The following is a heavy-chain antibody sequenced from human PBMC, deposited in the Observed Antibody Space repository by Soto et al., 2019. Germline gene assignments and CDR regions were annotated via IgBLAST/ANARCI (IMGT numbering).Heavy chain of an antibody. CDR3: ARSPRSSPYFDY. CDR2: IYPGDHET. CDR1: GYTFSNFW. Sequence: PGESLKISCQSSGYTFSNFWIGWVRQLPGKGLEWMGIIYPGDHETRYSPSFHGKVTISADRSINTAYLQWNSLEASDTAFYFCARSPRSSPYFDYWGHGALVTVS. J-gene: IGHJ4*03. D-gene: IGHD6-13*01. V-gene: IGHV5-51*01.